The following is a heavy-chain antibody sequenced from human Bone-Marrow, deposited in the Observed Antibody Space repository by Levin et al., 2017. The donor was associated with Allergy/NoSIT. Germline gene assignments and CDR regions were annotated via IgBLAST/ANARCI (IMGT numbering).Heavy chain of an antibody. CDR1: GFTFSSYG. CDR2: IWYDGSNK. Sequence: GGSLRLSCAASGFTFSSYGMHWVRQAPGKGLEWVAVIWYDGSNKYYADSVKGRFTISRDNSKNTLYLQMNSPRAEDTAVYYCARDSAVAGTGPFDYWGQGTLVTVSS. J-gene: IGHJ4*02. CDR3: ARDSAVAGTGPFDY. V-gene: IGHV3-33*01. D-gene: IGHD6-19*01.